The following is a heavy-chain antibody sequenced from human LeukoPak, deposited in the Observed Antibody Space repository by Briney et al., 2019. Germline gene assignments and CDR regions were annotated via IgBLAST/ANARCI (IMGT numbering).Heavy chain of an antibody. D-gene: IGHD6-19*01. Sequence: SETLSLTCTVSGGSISSYYWSWIRQPPGKGLEWIGYIYYSGSTHYHRSLKSRVTISVDTSKNQFSLEMSSVTAADTALYFCARVGYSSGWYYFDYWGQGALVTVSS. V-gene: IGHV4-59*01. J-gene: IGHJ4*02. CDR3: ARVGYSSGWYYFDY. CDR2: IYYSGST. CDR1: GGSISSYY.